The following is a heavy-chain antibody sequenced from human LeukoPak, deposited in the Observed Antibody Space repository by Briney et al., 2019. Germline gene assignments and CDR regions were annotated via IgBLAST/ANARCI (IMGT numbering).Heavy chain of an antibody. J-gene: IGHJ4*02. CDR2: IGGSGGST. D-gene: IGHD3-10*01. CDR1: GFTFSNYA. V-gene: IGHV3-23*01. Sequence: GGSLRLSCAASGFTFSNYAMSGVRQAPGKGLEWVSGIGGSGGSTYYADSVKGRFTISRDNSKNTLFLQMNSLRAEDTAVYYCAKGSFQGVTPNDYWGQGTLVTVSS. CDR3: AKGSFQGVTPNDY.